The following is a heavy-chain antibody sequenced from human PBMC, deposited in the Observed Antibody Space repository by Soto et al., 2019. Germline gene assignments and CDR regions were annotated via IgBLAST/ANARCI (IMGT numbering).Heavy chain of an antibody. J-gene: IGHJ6*02. CDR1: GGSVNNANYF. Sequence: QVRLEESGPGLVKPSETLSLICSVSGGSVNNANYFWNWIRHHPENGLEWIGYIYYSGSTRYNPSFKPRATLSIDTSKNHCSLRLNSVTVADTAVDFCARDADYGGSRGGMDVWGRGTTVTVSS. CDR2: IYYSGST. CDR3: ARDADYGGSRGGMDV. V-gene: IGHV4-31*03. D-gene: IGHD4-17*01.